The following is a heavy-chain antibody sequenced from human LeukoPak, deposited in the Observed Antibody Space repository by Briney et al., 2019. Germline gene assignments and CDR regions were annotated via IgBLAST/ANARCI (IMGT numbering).Heavy chain of an antibody. CDR1: GGTFSSYA. Sequence: SVKVSCKASGGTFSSYAISWVRQAPGQGLEWMGGIIPIFGTANYAQKFQGRVTITTDESTSTAYMELTSLRSEDTAVYYGARVGDTAMVMWDYWGQGTLVNVSS. D-gene: IGHD5-18*01. CDR3: ARVGDTAMVMWDY. CDR2: IIPIFGTA. V-gene: IGHV1-69*05. J-gene: IGHJ4*02.